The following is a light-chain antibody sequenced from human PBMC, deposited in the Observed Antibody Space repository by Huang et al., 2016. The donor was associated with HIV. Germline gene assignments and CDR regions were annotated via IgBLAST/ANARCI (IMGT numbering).Light chain of an antibody. V-gene: IGKV3-11*01. CDR3: QQRSNWPRTIT. CDR1: QSASNY. J-gene: IGKJ5*01. CDR2: DAS. Sequence: EIVLTQSPATLSLSPGERATLSCRASQSASNYLAWYQQKPGQAPRLLIYDASNRATGIPARFSGSGSGTDFTLTISSLEPEDFAVYYCQQRSNWPRTITFGQGTRLEMK.